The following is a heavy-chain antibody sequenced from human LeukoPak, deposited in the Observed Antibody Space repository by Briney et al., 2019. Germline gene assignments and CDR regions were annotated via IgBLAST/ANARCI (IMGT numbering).Heavy chain of an antibody. CDR2: IYHSGST. D-gene: IGHD5-12*01. CDR3: AKDIVATTDQDAFDI. CDR1: GGSISSGGYS. J-gene: IGHJ3*02. V-gene: IGHV4-30-2*01. Sequence: SQTLSLTCAVSGGSISSGGYSWSWIRQPPGKGLEWIGYIYHSGSTYYNPSLKSRVTISVDTSKNQFSLKLSSVTAADTAVYYCAKDIVATTDQDAFDIWGQGTMVTVSS.